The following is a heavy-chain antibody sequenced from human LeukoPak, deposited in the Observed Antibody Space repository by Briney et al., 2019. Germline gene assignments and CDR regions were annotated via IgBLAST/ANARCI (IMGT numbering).Heavy chain of an antibody. J-gene: IGHJ4*02. D-gene: IGHD1-26*01. CDR3: AGTRWELLY. V-gene: IGHV3-23*01. CDR2: VSGSGDTP. Sequence: PGGSLRLSCAASGFTFSNYVMSWVRQAPGRGLEWASGVSGSGDTPYYADSVKDRFTVSRDNSKNTVYLQINSLRAEDTVVYYCAGTRWELLYWGQGTLVTVSS. CDR1: GFTFSNYV.